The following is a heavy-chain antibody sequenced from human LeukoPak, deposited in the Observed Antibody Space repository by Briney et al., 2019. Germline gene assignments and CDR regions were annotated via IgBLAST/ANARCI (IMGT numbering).Heavy chain of an antibody. D-gene: IGHD3-10*01. V-gene: IGHV3-48*04. CDR1: GFTLSSYW. J-gene: IGHJ6*04. Sequence: GGSLRLSCAASGFTLSSYWMTWVRQAPGKGLEWVSYISNSGATIYYADSVKGRFTISRDNAKKSLYLQMNSLRAEDTAVYYCATWHYYGSGSYYGMDAWGKGTTVTVSS. CDR3: ATWHYYGSGSYYGMDA. CDR2: ISNSGATI.